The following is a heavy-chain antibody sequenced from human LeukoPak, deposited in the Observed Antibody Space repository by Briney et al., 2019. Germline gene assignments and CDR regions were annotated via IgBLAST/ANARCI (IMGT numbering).Heavy chain of an antibody. D-gene: IGHD2-2*01. J-gene: IGHJ4*02. V-gene: IGHV3-30*18. Sequence: TGRSLRLSCAASGFTFSNYGMHWVRQAPGKGLEWVTVISYDGSYKYYADSVKGRFTISRDNSKNTLYLQMNSLRAEDTAVYYCAKEKVVVVPAAILDYWGQGTLDTVSS. CDR1: GFTFSNYG. CDR3: AKEKVVVVPAAILDY. CDR2: ISYDGSYK.